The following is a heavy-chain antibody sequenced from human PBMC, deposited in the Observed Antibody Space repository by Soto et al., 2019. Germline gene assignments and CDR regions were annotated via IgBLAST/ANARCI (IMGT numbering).Heavy chain of an antibody. CDR3: ARGVGSGSYYNQYNWFDP. Sequence: QVQLVQPGGEVKKPGASVKVSCKASGYTFTNYGISWVRQAPGQELEWMGWINVYNGNTKYAQKVQGRVTMTTDTSTSTAYMELRSLRSDDTAVYYCARGVGSGSYYNQYNWFDPWGQGTLVTVSS. J-gene: IGHJ5*02. V-gene: IGHV1-18*01. CDR1: GYTFTNYG. D-gene: IGHD3-10*01. CDR2: INVYNGNT.